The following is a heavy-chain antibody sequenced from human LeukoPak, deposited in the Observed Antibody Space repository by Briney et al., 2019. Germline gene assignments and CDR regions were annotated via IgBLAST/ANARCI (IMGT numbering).Heavy chain of an antibody. J-gene: IGHJ4*02. V-gene: IGHV4-59*01. CDR3: ARKYSSRSYFDY. Sequence: PSETLSLTCTVSGGSISSYYWSWIRQPPGKGLEWIGYIYYSGGTNYNPSLKSRVTISVDTSKNQFSLKLSSVTAADTAVYYCARKYSSRSYFDYWGQGTLVTVSS. CDR1: GGSISSYY. D-gene: IGHD6-13*01. CDR2: IYYSGGT.